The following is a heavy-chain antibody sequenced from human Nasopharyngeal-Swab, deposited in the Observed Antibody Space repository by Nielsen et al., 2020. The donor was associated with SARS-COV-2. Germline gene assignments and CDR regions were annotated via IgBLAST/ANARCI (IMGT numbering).Heavy chain of an antibody. D-gene: IGHD5-24*01. V-gene: IGHV3-30-3*01. J-gene: IGHJ5*02. Sequence: GESLKISCAASGFTFSSYEMNWVRQAPGKGLEWVAFISYDGSNKYYADSVKGRFTISRDNSKNTLYLQMSSLRAEDTAVYYCASTGQRDWLDPWGQGTLVTVSS. CDR1: GFTFSSYE. CDR3: ASTGQRDWLDP. CDR2: ISYDGSNK.